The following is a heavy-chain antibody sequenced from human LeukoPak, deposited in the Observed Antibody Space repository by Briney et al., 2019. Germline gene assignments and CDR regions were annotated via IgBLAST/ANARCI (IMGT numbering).Heavy chain of an antibody. Sequence: SETLSLTCTVSGGSISSGGYYWSWIRQHPGKGLEWIGYIYYSGSTYYNPSLKSRVTISVDTSKNQFSLKLSSVTAADTAVYYCARGSMVQGVSDYWGQGTLVTVSS. D-gene: IGHD3-10*01. CDR1: GGSISSGGYY. V-gene: IGHV4-31*03. CDR3: ARGSMVQGVSDY. J-gene: IGHJ4*02. CDR2: IYYSGST.